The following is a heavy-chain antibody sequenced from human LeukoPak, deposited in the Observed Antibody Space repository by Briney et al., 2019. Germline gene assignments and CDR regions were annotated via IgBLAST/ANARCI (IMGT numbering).Heavy chain of an antibody. V-gene: IGHV1-24*01. Sequence: RASVKVSCKVSGYTLTELSMHWVRQAPGKGLEWMGGFDPEDGETIYAQKFQGRVTMTEDTSTDTAYMELSSLRSEDTAVYYCATGITIFGSRFDYWGQGTLVTVSS. CDR1: GYTLTELS. J-gene: IGHJ4*02. D-gene: IGHD3-3*01. CDR3: ATGITIFGSRFDY. CDR2: FDPEDGET.